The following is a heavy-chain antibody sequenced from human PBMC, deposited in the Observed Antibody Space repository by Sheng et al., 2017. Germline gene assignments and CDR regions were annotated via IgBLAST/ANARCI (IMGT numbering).Heavy chain of an antibody. V-gene: IGHV1-18*01. CDR2: ISAYNGNT. D-gene: IGHD1-26*01. J-gene: IGHJ3*02. CDR1: GYTFKNYG. CDR3: ARDVSLPIEGVGDAFDI. Sequence: QVQLVQSGAEVKKPGASVKVSCRASGYTFKNYGISWVRQAPGQGLEWMGWISAYNGNTNSAQSLQDRVSLTTDTSTSTAYLDLRSLRSDDTAVYYCARDVSLPIEGVGDAFDIWGQGTLVTVSS.